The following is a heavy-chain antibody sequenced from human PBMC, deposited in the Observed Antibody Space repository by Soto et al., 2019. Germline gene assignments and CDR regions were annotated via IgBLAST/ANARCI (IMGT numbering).Heavy chain of an antibody. D-gene: IGHD4-17*01. CDR3: TTYHGDYNFDH. CDR2: FDPDEAET. J-gene: IGHJ5*02. V-gene: IGHV1-24*01. CDR1: GYTLNEVA. Sequence: ASVKVSCKVSGYTLNEVAMHWVRQAPGKGLEWLGGFDPDEAETIYAQHFQGRVTMTEDTSTDTVYMELSSLRSEDTALYFCTTYHGDYNFDHWGQGTLVTAPQ.